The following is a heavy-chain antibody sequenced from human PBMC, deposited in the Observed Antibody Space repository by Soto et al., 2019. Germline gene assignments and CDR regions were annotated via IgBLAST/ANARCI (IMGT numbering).Heavy chain of an antibody. CDR1: GYTFTDYW. J-gene: IGHJ6*03. CDR3: ARDISNSSYYYCSLWG. CDR2: IYPGDSDT. V-gene: IGHV5-51*01. D-gene: IGHD3-22*01. Sequence: GESLKISCKGSGYTFTDYWIGWVRQLPGKGLECMGIIYPGDSDTRYSPSFQGHVTITVDTSTSTAYLQWSTLTASDTAMYYCARDISNSSYYYCSLWGWGRGTRVTV.